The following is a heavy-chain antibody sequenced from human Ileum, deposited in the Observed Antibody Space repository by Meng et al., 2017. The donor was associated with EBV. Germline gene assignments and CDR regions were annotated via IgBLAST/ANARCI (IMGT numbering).Heavy chain of an antibody. CDR1: GGSVSSGGNY. J-gene: IGHJ4*02. D-gene: IGHD6-19*01. CDR3: ARDGYSSGSD. V-gene: IGHV4-61*08. Sequence: QLQESGPGLVKPSETLSLTCSVSGGSVSSGGNYWSWIRQPPGKGLEWIGYIYNSGSTNYNPSLKSRVTISVDTSKNQFSLKLSSVTAADTAVYYCARDGYSSGSDWGQGTLVTVSS. CDR2: IYNSGST.